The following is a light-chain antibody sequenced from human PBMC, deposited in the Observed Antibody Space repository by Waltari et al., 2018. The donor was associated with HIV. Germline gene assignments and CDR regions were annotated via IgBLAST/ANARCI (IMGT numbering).Light chain of an antibody. J-gene: IGKJ2*01. CDR1: QSVDSAY. V-gene: IGKV3-20*01. CDR2: GAS. Sequence: EVVLTQSPGTLSLSPGERATLSCRASQSVDSAYLAWYQQTPGQAPRLLIHGASSRATGIPDRFSGSGSGTDFTLTISRLEPEDVAFYFCQHYGSPYTFGQGTKLEIK. CDR3: QHYGSPYT.